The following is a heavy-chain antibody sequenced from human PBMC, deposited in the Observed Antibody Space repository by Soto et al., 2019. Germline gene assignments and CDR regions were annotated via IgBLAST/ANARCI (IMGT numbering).Heavy chain of an antibody. V-gene: IGHV3-64D*06. CDR3: VKGGQYLPRAYFDY. CDR1: GFTFSSYA. Sequence: GGSLRLSCSASGFTFSSYAMHWVRQAPGKGLEYVSAISSNGGSTYYADSVKGRFTISRDNSKNTLYLQMSSLRAEDTAVYYCVKGGQYLPRAYFDYWGQGTLVTVSS. CDR2: ISSNGGST. D-gene: IGHD4-4*01. J-gene: IGHJ4*02.